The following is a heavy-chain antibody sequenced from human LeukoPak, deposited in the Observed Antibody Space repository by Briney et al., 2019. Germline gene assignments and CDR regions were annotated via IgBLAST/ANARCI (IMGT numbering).Heavy chain of an antibody. V-gene: IGHV3-23*01. Sequence: GGSLRLSCAASGFTFDNYRMSWVRQAPGKGLEWVSTVNADGGNTYYADSVKGRFTISRDNTKSTLILQMNSLRVEDTALYYCTKRVKYGGTWDHFADWGQGTLVTVSS. CDR1: GFTFDNYR. CDR2: VNADGGNT. J-gene: IGHJ4*02. D-gene: IGHD1-26*01. CDR3: TKRVKYGGTWDHFAD.